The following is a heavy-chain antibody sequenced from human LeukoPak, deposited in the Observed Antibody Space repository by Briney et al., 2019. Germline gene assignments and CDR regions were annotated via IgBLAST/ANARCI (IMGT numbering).Heavy chain of an antibody. CDR2: TNPNSGNT. V-gene: IGHV1-8*01. J-gene: IGHJ4*02. CDR3: ARHPKFFDFWSGYYSDY. D-gene: IGHD3-3*01. CDR1: GYTFTSYD. Sequence: ASVKVSCKASGYTFTSYDINWVRQATGQGLEWMGWTNPNSGNTGYAQKFQGRVTMTRNTSISTAYMELSSLRSEDTAVYYCARHPKFFDFWSGYYSDYWGQGTLVTVSS.